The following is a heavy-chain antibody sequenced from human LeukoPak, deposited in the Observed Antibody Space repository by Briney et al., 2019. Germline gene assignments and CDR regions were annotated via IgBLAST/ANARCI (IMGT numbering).Heavy chain of an antibody. CDR2: ISHRVSDV. CDR3: AREGGSSYDY. CDR1: GFTFSDYY. Sequence: PGGSLRLSCAASGFTFSDYYMSWIRQAPGKGLEWVSYISHRVSDVQYADSVKGRFTISRDNAKNSLFLQMNSLRAEDTAVYYCAREGGSSYDYWGQGTLVTVSS. J-gene: IGHJ4*02. V-gene: IGHV3-11*01. D-gene: IGHD6-13*01.